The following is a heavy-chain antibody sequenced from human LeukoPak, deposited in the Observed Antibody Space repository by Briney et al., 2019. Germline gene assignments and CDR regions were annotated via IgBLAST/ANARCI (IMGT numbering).Heavy chain of an antibody. CDR3: AKGSRGYTNYYFDY. J-gene: IGHJ4*02. D-gene: IGHD3-16*02. V-gene: IGHV3-23*01. CDR1: GFSFVGYA. Sequence: PGGSLRFSCASSGFSFVGYAMNWVRQAPGKGLEWVSSVGGSGASTFYADSVKGRFITSKGIPSNIVYLQMNSLRAEDTAVYYRAKGSRGYTNYYFDYWGQGALVTVSS. CDR2: VGGSGAST.